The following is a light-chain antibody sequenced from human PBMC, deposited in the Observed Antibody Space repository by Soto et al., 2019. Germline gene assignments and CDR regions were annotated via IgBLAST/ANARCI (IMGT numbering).Light chain of an antibody. CDR3: QQYKSYST. CDR2: DAS. J-gene: IGKJ1*01. Sequence: DIQLTQSPSTLSASVGDRVTLTCRASQSLNTRLAWYQQRPGKAPKLPIYDASTLESGVPSRFSGGGSGTEFTLTINNLQPDDLATYICQQYKSYSTFGRGTKVEIK. CDR1: QSLNTR. V-gene: IGKV1-5*01.